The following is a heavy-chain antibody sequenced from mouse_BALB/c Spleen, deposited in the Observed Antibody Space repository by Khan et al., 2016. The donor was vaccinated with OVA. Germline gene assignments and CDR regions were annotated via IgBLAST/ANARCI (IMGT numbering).Heavy chain of an antibody. CDR1: GYTFTTYW. CDR3: TRDRIDY. J-gene: IGHJ2*01. V-gene: IGHV1-7*01. CDR2: INPTSGYP. Sequence: QVQLQQSGAELAKPGASVKMSCKASGYTFTTYWMHRVKQRPGQGLEWIGSINPTSGYPDYNEKFKNRNTLSADRYSSTAYIQLSSLTSEDSAVYYCTRDRIDYWGQGTTLTVSS.